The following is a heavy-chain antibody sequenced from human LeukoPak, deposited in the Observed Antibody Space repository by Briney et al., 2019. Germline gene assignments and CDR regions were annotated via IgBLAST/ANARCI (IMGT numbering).Heavy chain of an antibody. CDR1: GFTFSSYS. J-gene: IGHJ4*02. D-gene: IGHD6-19*01. CDR3: ARYSSHWSFDS. V-gene: IGHV3-48*01. Sequence: PGGSLRLSCAASGFTFSSYSMNWVRQAPGKGLEWVSYTSSSSSTIYYADSVKGRFTISRDNAKNSLYLQMNSLRAEDTAVYYCARYSSHWSFDSWGQGTLVTVSS. CDR2: TSSSSSTI.